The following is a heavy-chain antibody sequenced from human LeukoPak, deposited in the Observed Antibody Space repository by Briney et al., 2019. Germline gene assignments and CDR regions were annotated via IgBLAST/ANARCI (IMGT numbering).Heavy chain of an antibody. D-gene: IGHD6-13*01. CDR3: ARDHIGPYSSSWYVDY. CDR2: ISAYNGNT. J-gene: IGHJ4*02. CDR1: GYTFTSYG. V-gene: IGHV1-18*01. Sequence: ASVKVSCKASGYTFTSYGISWVRQAPGQGLEWMGWISAYNGNTNYAQKLQGRVTMTTDTSTSTAYMELRSLRSDDTAVYYCARDHIGPYSSSWYVDYWGQGTLVTVSS.